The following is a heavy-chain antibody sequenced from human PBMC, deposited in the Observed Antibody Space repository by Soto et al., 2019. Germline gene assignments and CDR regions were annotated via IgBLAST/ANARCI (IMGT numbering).Heavy chain of an antibody. Sequence: QVQLVQSGLEVKKPGASVKVSCKASGYSFTNFGFNWVRQAPGQGLEWMGWVSNYNGNRKYAEKFQGRVTMTTDTTANTAYMELGSLRSDDTALYYWASGKIVRGPRPQYYFHFGMDVWGQGTTLIVSS. V-gene: IGHV1-18*01. CDR2: VSNYNGNR. J-gene: IGHJ6*02. D-gene: IGHD3-10*02. CDR1: GYSFTNFG. CDR3: ASGKIVRGPRPQYYFHFGMDV.